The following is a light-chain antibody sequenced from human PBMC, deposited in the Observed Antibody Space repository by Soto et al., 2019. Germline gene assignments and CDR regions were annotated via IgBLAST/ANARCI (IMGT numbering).Light chain of an antibody. CDR1: SSNIGAGYD. J-gene: IGLJ2*01. CDR3: QSYDSSLSGVV. V-gene: IGLV1-40*01. Sequence: QSALTQPPSVSGAPGQRVTISCTGSSSNIGAGYDVHWYQRLPGTAPKLLIYGNNNRPSGVPDRFSGSKSGTSASLAIIRLQAEDETDYYCQSYDSSLSGVVFGGGTKLTVL. CDR2: GNN.